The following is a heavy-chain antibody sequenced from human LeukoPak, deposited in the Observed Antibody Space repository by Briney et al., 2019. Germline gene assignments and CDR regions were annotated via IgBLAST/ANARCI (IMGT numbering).Heavy chain of an antibody. Sequence: ASVKVSCKTSGYTFTSYDINWVRQATGQGLEWLGWMNPTSDNTAYGQKFQGRATIIRDTPISKAYMELSSLRSDDTAGYYCARDPCSSTSCSRDAFDLWAQGTMHPVSS. D-gene: IGHD2-2*01. V-gene: IGHV1-8*01. CDR2: MNPTSDNT. CDR3: ARDPCSSTSCSRDAFDL. J-gene: IGHJ3*01. CDR1: GYTFTSYD.